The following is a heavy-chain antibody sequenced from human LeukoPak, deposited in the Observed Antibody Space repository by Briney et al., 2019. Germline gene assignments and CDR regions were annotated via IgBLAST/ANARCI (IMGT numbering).Heavy chain of an antibody. CDR3: ARQAAAGLDY. D-gene: IGHD6-13*01. V-gene: IGHV3-66*02. J-gene: IGHJ4*02. CDR1: EFTVDDTY. CDR2: VYSGGKT. Sequence: PGGSLRLSCAASEFTVDDTYMSWVRQTPGKGLEWVSVVYSGGKTFYSDSVKGRFTISRDTSKNTVYLKMNTLRADDTAVYYCARQAAAGLDYWGQGTVVTVSS.